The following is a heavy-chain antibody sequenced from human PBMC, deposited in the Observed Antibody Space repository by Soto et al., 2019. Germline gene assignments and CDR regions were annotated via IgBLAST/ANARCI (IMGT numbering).Heavy chain of an antibody. CDR3: ARDRLGSRSSYGDYPGDY. D-gene: IGHD4-17*01. CDR1: GASISSGGYY. J-gene: IGHJ4*02. Sequence: PSETLSLTCTVSGASISSGGYYWSWIRPHPGKGLEWFGYIDYSGSTYDNPSLKRLVTISVDTSKNQFSLKLSPVTAADPAVYYCARDRLGSRSSYGDYPGDYWGQGTLVTVSS. CDR2: IDYSGST. V-gene: IGHV4-31*01.